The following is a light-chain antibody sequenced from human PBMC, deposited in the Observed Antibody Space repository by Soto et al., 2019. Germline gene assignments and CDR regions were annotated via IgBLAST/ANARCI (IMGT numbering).Light chain of an antibody. Sequence: TKSPGTLSLSPGERATLSCRAVQSVTSTYIACYQQKPVQAPRLLIYATSFRATGIPDRFRGSGSGTDFTLTISSLEPEDSTVYYCQDSSTSPWPFGQGTKVDIK. CDR1: QSVTSTY. J-gene: IGKJ1*01. CDR3: QDSSTSPWP. CDR2: ATS. V-gene: IGKV3-20*01.